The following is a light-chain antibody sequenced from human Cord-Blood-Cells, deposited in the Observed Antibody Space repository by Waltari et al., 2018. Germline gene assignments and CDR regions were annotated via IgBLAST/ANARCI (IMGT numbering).Light chain of an antibody. CDR3: NSRDSSGNL. CDR1: SLRSDY. J-gene: IGLJ2*01. Sequence: SSELTQDPAVSVALGQTVRITCQGDSLRSDYASWYQQKPGQAPVLVIYGKNNRPSGIPDRFSGSSSGNTASLTITGAQAEDEADYYCNSRDSSGNLFGGGTKLTVL. V-gene: IGLV3-19*01. CDR2: GKN.